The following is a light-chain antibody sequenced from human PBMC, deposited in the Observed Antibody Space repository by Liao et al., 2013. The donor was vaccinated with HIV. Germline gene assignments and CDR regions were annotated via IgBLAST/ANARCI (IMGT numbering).Light chain of an antibody. Sequence: SYVLTQPPSVSVAPGKTATITCGGNNIGNTGVHWYQQKPGQAPVLVISYDSDRPSGIPERFSGSNSGNTATLTISGTQAMDEADYYCQAWHNGGVFGGGTKLTVL. V-gene: IGLV3-21*01. CDR3: QAWHNGGV. CDR1: NIGNTG. CDR2: YDS. J-gene: IGLJ3*02.